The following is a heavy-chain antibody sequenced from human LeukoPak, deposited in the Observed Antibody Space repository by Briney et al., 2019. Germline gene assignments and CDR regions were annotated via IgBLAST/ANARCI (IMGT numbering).Heavy chain of an antibody. V-gene: IGHV3-30-3*01. CDR3: VYQVRGVVV. D-gene: IGHD3-10*01. CDR1: GFTFSSYA. J-gene: IGHJ4*02. CDR2: ISYDGSNK. Sequence: GGSLRLSCAASGFTFSSYAMHWVRQAPGKGLEWVAVISYDGSNKYYADSVKGRFTISRDNSKNTLYLQMNSLRAEDTAVYYCVYQVRGVVVWGQGTLVTVSS.